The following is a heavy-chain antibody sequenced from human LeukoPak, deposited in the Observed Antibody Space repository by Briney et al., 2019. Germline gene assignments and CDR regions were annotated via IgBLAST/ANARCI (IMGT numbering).Heavy chain of an antibody. CDR1: GGSFSGYY. D-gene: IGHD6-19*01. Sequence: SETLSLTCAVYGGSFSGYYWSWIRQPPGKGLEWIGEINHSGSTNYNPSLKSRVTISVDTSKNQFSLKLSSVTAADTAVYYCARDRAVPHYYYGMDVWGQGTTVTVSS. CDR2: INHSGST. J-gene: IGHJ6*02. CDR3: ARDRAVPHYYYGMDV. V-gene: IGHV4-34*01.